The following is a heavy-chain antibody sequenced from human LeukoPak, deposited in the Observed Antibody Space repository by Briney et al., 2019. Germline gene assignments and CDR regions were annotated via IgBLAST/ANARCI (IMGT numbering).Heavy chain of an antibody. V-gene: IGHV1-2*02. J-gene: IGHJ4*02. D-gene: IGHD6-19*01. CDR2: INPNIGDT. CDR1: GDTFTDYP. CDR3: ARYLFGRGWPLPYYLEH. Sequence: ASVKVSCKPSGDTFTDYPLHGLRQAPGQALEWMGWINPNIGDTMYAEKFQGRVTMTRDTSISTAYMELSSLRSDDTALYYCARYLFGRGWPLPYYLEHWGQGTLVTVSS.